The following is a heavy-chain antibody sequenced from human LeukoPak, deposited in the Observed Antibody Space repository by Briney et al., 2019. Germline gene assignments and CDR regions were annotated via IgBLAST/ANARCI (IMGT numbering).Heavy chain of an antibody. V-gene: IGHV1-24*01. CDR2: FDPEDGKT. Sequence: DSVKLSCKVSGYTLTELSMHWVRQAPGKGREGMGGFDPEDGKTIYDQKFKGRVTMTEDTSTDTAYMKLSSLRSEDTAVYYCATAKFDFWSGYYTAEGYYYYMDVWGKGTTVTVSS. J-gene: IGHJ6*03. CDR3: ATAKFDFWSGYYTAEGYYYYMDV. CDR1: GYTLTELS. D-gene: IGHD3-3*01.